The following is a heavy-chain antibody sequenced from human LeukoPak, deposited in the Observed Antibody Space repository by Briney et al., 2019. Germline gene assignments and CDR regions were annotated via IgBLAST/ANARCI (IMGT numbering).Heavy chain of an antibody. CDR3: AHRLTYYYDSSGADAFDI. D-gene: IGHD3-22*01. CDR2: IYWNDDE. J-gene: IGHJ3*02. CDR1: GFSLTTRGVG. Sequence: MESGPTLVNPTQTLTLTCTFSGFSLTTRGVGVGWIRQPPGKALEWLALIYWNDDERYSPSLTSRLTITKDTSKNQVVLTLTNMDPVDTATYYCAHRLTYYYDSSGADAFDIWGQGTRVTVSS. V-gene: IGHV2-5*01.